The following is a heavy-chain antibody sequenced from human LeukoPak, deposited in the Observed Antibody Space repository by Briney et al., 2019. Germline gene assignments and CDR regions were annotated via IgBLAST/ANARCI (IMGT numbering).Heavy chain of an antibody. CDR1: GFTFSSYA. CDR3: ARARSSSWYVAQTCFDP. D-gene: IGHD6-13*01. Sequence: GRSLRLSCAASGFTFSSYAMHWVRQAPGKGLEWVAVISYDGSNKYYADSVKGRFTISRDNAKNSLYLQMNSLRAEDTAVYYCARARSSSWYVAQTCFDPWGQGTLVTVSS. V-gene: IGHV3-30-3*01. CDR2: ISYDGSNK. J-gene: IGHJ5*02.